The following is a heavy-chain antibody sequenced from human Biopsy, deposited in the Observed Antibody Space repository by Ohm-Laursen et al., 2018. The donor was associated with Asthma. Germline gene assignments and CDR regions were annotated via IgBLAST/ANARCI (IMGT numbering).Heavy chain of an antibody. V-gene: IGHV3-53*01. Sequence: GSLRLSCAASGFTVSRDHMFWVRQAPGKGLERVSVIYSGGTSDTADSVRGRFTISRDFYKNTLYLQMDSLRAEDTAVYYCARGDGSGWSHYYFDYWGQGTLVTVSS. CDR3: ARGDGSGWSHYYFDY. J-gene: IGHJ4*02. CDR2: IYSGGTS. D-gene: IGHD6-19*01. CDR1: GFTVSRDH.